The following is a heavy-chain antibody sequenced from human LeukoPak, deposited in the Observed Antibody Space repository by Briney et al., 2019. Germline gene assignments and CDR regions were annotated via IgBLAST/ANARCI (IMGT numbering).Heavy chain of an antibody. CDR2: ISANNVNT. V-gene: IGHV1-18*01. Sequence: ASVKVSCKTSGHTFTSYGFSWVRQAPGQGLEWMGWISANNVNTNYAQKFLGRVTMTTDTSTSTVYMELRSLRSDDTAVYYCARRGLRYFDLMGYWGQGTLVTVSS. CDR3: ARRGLRYFDLMGY. D-gene: IGHD3-9*01. CDR1: GHTFTSYG. J-gene: IGHJ4*02.